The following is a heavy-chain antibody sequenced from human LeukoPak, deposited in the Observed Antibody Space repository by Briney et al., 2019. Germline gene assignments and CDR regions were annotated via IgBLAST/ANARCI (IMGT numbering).Heavy chain of an antibody. D-gene: IGHD2-21*01. CDR2: VNREGSEK. J-gene: IGHJ6*04. V-gene: IGHV3-7*01. CDR1: AFAFSSHW. CDR3: ARDGVPGGEDV. Sequence: GMFLTLSRVAFAFAFSSHWMNWVRQARGKGLLSGANVNREGSEKNYVDSAKGRFTISRDNVKNSLYLQMNSLRVEDTAVYYCARDGVPGGEDVWGEGITVSVSA.